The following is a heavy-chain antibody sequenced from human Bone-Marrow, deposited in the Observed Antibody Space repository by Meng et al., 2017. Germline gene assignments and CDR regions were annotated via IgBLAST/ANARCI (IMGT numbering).Heavy chain of an antibody. CDR3: ASSWYYFDY. CDR1: GFTFSSYW. J-gene: IGHJ4*02. D-gene: IGHD1-1*01. Sequence: GESLKISCAASGFTFSSYWMSWVRQAPGKGLEWVANIKQDGSEKYYVDSVKGQFTISRDNAKNSLYLQMNSLRAEDTAVYYCASSWYYFDYWGQGTLVTVSS. CDR2: IKQDGSEK. V-gene: IGHV3-7*01.